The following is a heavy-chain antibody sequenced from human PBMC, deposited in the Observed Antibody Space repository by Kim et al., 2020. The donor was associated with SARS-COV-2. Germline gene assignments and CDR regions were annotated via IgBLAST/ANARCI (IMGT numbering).Heavy chain of an antibody. V-gene: IGHV4-59*01. Sequence: NPSPKSRVTISVDTSKNQCSLKLSSVTAADTAVYYCAREGAVAGADYFDYWGQGTLVTVSS. J-gene: IGHJ4*02. D-gene: IGHD6-19*01. CDR3: AREGAVAGADYFDY.